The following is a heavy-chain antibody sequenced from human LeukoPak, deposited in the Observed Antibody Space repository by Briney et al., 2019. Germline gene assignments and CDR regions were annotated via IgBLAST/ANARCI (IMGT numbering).Heavy chain of an antibody. Sequence: SVKVSCKASGGTFSSYAFSWVRQAPGQGLEWMGGIIPIFGTANYAQKFQGRVTITTDESTSTAYMELSSLRSEDTAVYYCASPIHSGYDIWGQGTLVTVSS. CDR3: ASPIHSGYDI. J-gene: IGHJ4*02. CDR2: IIPIFGTA. D-gene: IGHD5-12*01. V-gene: IGHV1-69*05. CDR1: GGTFSSYA.